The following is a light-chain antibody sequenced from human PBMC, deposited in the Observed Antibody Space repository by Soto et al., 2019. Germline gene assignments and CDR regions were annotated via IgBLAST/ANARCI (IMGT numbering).Light chain of an antibody. CDR2: LNSDGSH. V-gene: IGLV4-69*01. CDR1: SGHNSFA. Sequence: QLVLTQPPSASASLGASVKLTCTLSSGHNSFAIAWHQQQPEKGPRYLMKLNSDGSHSKGDGVPDRFSGSSSGAERYLTXXXXXXXXXADYYCQTWSTDIRVFGGGTKLTVL. CDR3: QTWSTDIRV. J-gene: IGLJ3*02.